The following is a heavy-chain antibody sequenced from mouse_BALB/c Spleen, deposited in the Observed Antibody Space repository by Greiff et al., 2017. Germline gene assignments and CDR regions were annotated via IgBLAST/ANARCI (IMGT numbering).Heavy chain of an antibody. Sequence: DVKLQESGPELVKPGASVKISCKASGYTFTDYNMHWVKQSHGKSLEWIGYIYPYNGGTGYNQKFKSKATLTVDNSSSTAYMELRSLTSEDSAVYYCARDDYDYAMDYWGQGTSVTVSS. J-gene: IGHJ4*01. CDR3: ARDDYDYAMDY. D-gene: IGHD2-4*01. V-gene: IGHV1S29*02. CDR1: GYTFTDYN. CDR2: IYPYNGGT.